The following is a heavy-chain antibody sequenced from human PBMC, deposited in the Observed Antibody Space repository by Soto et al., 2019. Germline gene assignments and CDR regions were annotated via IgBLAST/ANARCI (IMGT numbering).Heavy chain of an antibody. Sequence: LSLTCSVSGGSISSGDHYWSWIRQTPEKGLEWIGYIYYSGSTYYNPSLKSRLTISVDTSKNHFSLKLRSVTVADTAVYYCARESGRAYSYYGMDVWGQGTTVTVSS. CDR1: GGSISSGDHY. D-gene: IGHD2-15*01. CDR2: IYYSGST. J-gene: IGHJ6*02. V-gene: IGHV4-30-4*08. CDR3: ARESGRAYSYYGMDV.